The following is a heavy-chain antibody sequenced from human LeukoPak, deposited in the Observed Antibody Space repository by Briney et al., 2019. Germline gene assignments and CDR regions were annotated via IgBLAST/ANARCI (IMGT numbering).Heavy chain of an antibody. CDR1: GGSISSYY. CDR2: IYTSGST. J-gene: IGHJ6*03. D-gene: IGHD2-2*01. Sequence: KPSETLSLTCTVSGGSISSYYWSWIRQPAGKGLEWIGRIYTSGSTNYNPSFKSRVTMSVDTSKNQFSLKLSSVTAADTAVYYCARDTGVVVPADYYYYYMDVWGKGTTVTVSS. CDR3: ARDTGVVVPADYYYYYMDV. V-gene: IGHV4-4*07.